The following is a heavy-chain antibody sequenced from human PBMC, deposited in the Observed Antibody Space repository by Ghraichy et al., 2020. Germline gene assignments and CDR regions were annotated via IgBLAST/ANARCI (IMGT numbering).Heavy chain of an antibody. CDR1: GGSFSGYY. V-gene: IGHV4-34*01. Sequence: SQTLSLTCAVYGGSFSGYYWSWIRQPPGKGLEWIGEINHSGSTNYNPSLKSRVTISVDTSKNQFSLKLSSVTAADTAVYYCARGGGYDILTGYESIDYWGQGTLVTVSS. J-gene: IGHJ4*02. CDR2: INHSGST. D-gene: IGHD3-9*01. CDR3: ARGGGYDILTGYESIDY.